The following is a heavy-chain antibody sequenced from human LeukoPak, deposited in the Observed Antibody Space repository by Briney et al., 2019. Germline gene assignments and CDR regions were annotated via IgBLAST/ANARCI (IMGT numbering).Heavy chain of an antibody. D-gene: IGHD6-6*01. CDR3: AKDIYPYSTSPDY. V-gene: IGHV3-53*05. CDR2: IYSGGST. Sequence: GGSLRLSCAASGFTVSSNYMSWVRQAPGKGLEWVSVIYSGGSTYYADSVKGRFTISRDNSKNSLYLQMNSLRAEDMALYYCAKDIYPYSTSPDYWGQGTLVTVSS. J-gene: IGHJ4*02. CDR1: GFTVSSNY.